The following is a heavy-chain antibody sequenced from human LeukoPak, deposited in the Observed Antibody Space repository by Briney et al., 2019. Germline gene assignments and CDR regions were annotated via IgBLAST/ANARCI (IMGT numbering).Heavy chain of an antibody. CDR1: GFTFSSYA. V-gene: IGHV3-30*04. D-gene: IGHD4-17*01. CDR3: ARSYGDYTSVGY. CDR2: ISYDGSNK. J-gene: IGHJ4*02. Sequence: GGSLRLTCAASGFTFSSYAIHWVRQAPGKGLEWVAVISYDGSNKYYADSVKGRFTISRDNSKNTLYLQMNSLRAEDTAVYYCARSYGDYTSVGYWGQGTLVTVSS.